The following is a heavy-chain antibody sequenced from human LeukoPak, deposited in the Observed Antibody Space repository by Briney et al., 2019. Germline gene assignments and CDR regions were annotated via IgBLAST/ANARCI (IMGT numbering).Heavy chain of an antibody. Sequence: ASVKVSCKASGGTFSTYAISWVRQAPGQGLEWMGGIIPIFGTADYAQKFQGRVTITTDESTSTVYMELSSLRSEDTAVFYCARDSGDSSRRFHRFDPWGQGTLVTVSS. CDR3: ARDSGDSSRRFHRFDP. CDR2: IIPIFGTA. D-gene: IGHD2-15*01. J-gene: IGHJ5*02. CDR1: GGTFSTYA. V-gene: IGHV1-69*05.